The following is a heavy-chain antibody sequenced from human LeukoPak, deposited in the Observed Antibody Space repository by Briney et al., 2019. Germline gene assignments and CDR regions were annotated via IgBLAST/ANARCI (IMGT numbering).Heavy chain of an antibody. CDR2: IKQDGSDK. CDR1: GFTFSSYW. Sequence: HPGGSLRLSCAASGFTFSSYWMSWVRQAPGKGLEWVANIKQDGSDKYYVDSVKGRFTISRDNTKNSLYLQMNSLRAEDTAVYYCATELYRGTYYEGPFDYWGQGTLVTVSS. V-gene: IGHV3-7*01. J-gene: IGHJ4*02. D-gene: IGHD1-26*01. CDR3: ATELYRGTYYEGPFDY.